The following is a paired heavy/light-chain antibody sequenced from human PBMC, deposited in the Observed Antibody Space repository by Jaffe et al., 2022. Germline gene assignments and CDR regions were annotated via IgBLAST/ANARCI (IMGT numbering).Heavy chain of an antibody. CDR1: GYTLTELS. CDR2: FDPEDGET. V-gene: IGHV1-24*01. CDR3: ATDNPTPFGPRGLPREYSGYRDPAFDI. J-gene: IGHJ3*02. Sequence: QVQLVQSGAEVKKPGASVKVSCKVSGYTLTELSMHWVRQAPGKGLEWMGGFDPEDGETIYAQKFQGRVTMTEDTSTDTAYMELSSLRSEDTAVYYCATDNPTPFGPRGLPREYSGYRDPAFDIWGQGTMVTVSS. D-gene: IGHD5-12*01.
Light chain of an antibody. J-gene: IGKJ2*02. CDR3: QQYGSSPST. Sequence: EIVLTQSPGTLSLSPGERATLSCRASQSVSSSYLAWYQQKPGQAPRLLIYGASSRATGIPDRFSGSGSGTDFTLTISRLEPEDFAVYYCQQYGSSPSTFGQGTKLEIK. CDR2: GAS. CDR1: QSVSSSY. V-gene: IGKV3-20*01.